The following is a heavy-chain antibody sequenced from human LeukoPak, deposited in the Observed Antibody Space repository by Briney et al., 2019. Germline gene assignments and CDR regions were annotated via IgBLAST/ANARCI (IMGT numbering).Heavy chain of an antibody. CDR2: IIPIFGTA. CDR3: ASSPPYCSGGSCYLFDY. D-gene: IGHD2-15*01. V-gene: IGHV1-69*13. J-gene: IGHJ4*02. CDR1: GDTFSSYA. Sequence: SVKVSCKASGDTFSSYAISWVRQAPGQGLEWLGGIIPIFGTANYAQEFQGRVTITADESTSTAYMELSSLRSEDTAVYYCASSPPYCSGGSCYLFDYWGQGTLVTVSS.